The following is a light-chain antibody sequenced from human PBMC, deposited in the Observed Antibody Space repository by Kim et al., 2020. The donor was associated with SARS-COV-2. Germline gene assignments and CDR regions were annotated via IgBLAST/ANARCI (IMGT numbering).Light chain of an antibody. J-gene: IGLJ3*02. Sequence: QRVTISCTGSSSNIGAGYDVHWYQQLPGTAPKLLIYGNSNRPSGVPDRFSGSKSGTSASLAITGLQAEDEADYYCQSYDSSLSGWVFGGGTTLTVL. CDR3: QSYDSSLSGWV. V-gene: IGLV1-40*01. CDR2: GNS. CDR1: SSNIGAGYD.